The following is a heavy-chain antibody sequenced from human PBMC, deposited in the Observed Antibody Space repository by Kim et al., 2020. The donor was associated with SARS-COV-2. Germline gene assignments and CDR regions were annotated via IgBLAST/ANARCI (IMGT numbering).Heavy chain of an antibody. CDR2: ISGSGGST. CDR1: GFTFFSYA. V-gene: IGHV3-23*01. J-gene: IGHJ3*02. CDR3: AKDLYATNI. Sequence: GGSLRLSCAASGFTFFSYAMTWVRQAPGKGLEWVSGISGSGGSTYYADSVKGRFTISRDNSKNTLFRQRNSLRAEDTAVYYCAKDLYATNIWGQGKMGTV. D-gene: IGHD1-26*01.